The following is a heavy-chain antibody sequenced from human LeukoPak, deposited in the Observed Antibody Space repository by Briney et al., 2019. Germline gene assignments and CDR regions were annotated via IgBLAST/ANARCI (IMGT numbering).Heavy chain of an antibody. D-gene: IGHD2-2*03. Sequence: GGSLRPCCAASGFTFSDNWMHWVRQAAGKGLVWVSRIRNDGTTTNYADFVKGRFTISRDNAKSTLFLQMNGLRAEDTAVYYCVRFFVDISGSTGGNWGQGTLVTVSS. J-gene: IGHJ4*02. CDR1: GFTFSDNW. CDR2: IRNDGTTT. CDR3: VRFFVDISGSTGGN. V-gene: IGHV3-74*01.